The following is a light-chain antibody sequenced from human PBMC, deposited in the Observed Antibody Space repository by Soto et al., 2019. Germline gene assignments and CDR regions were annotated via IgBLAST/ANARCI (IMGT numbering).Light chain of an antibody. CDR3: QKYYGAPQLT. V-gene: IGKV1-27*01. J-gene: IGKJ4*01. Sequence: DIQITQSQSSLSASVADRVTITCRASQGINKYLAWDPQTPGKVPKLLIYAASTLQSGVPSRFSGSGSGTDFSLTISSLQPEDGATYYCQKYYGAPQLTVGGGTKVDSK. CDR1: QGINKY. CDR2: AAS.